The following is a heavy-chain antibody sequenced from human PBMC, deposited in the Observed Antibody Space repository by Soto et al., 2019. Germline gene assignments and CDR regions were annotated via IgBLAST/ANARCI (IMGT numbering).Heavy chain of an antibody. CDR3: ARDISVAGNDAFDI. J-gene: IGHJ3*02. CDR1: GFTFSSYE. D-gene: IGHD6-19*01. Sequence: PGGSLRLSCAASGFTFSSYEMNWVRQAPGKGLEWVSYISCSCSTIYYADSVKGRFTISRDNAKNPLYLQMNSLRAEDTAVYYCARDISVAGNDAFDIWGQGTMVTVSS. V-gene: IGHV3-48*03. CDR2: ISCSCSTI.